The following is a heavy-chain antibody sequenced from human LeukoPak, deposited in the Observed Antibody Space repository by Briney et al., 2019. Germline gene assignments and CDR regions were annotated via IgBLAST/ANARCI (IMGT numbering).Heavy chain of an antibody. Sequence: ASVKVSCKASGYTFTSYYMHCVRQAPGQGLEWMGIINPSGGSTSYAQKFQGRVTMTRDMSTSTVYMELSSLRSEDTAVYYCARDHTQETYYDFWSGYSHFDYWGQGTLVTVSS. D-gene: IGHD3-3*01. CDR1: GYTFTSYY. J-gene: IGHJ4*02. CDR2: INPSGGST. V-gene: IGHV1-46*01. CDR3: ARDHTQETYYDFWSGYSHFDY.